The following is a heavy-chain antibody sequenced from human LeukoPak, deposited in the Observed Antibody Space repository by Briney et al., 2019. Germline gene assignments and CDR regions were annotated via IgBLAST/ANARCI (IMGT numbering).Heavy chain of an antibody. J-gene: IGHJ3*02. Sequence: AXVKVSCKASGYTFTGYYMHWVRQAPGQGLEWMGRINPNSGGTNYAQKFQGKVTMTTDTSTSTAYMELRRLRSDDTAVYYCARLSGSKDAFDIWGQGTMVTVSS. CDR3: ARLSGSKDAFDI. CDR2: INPNSGGT. D-gene: IGHD3-10*01. V-gene: IGHV1-2*06. CDR1: GYTFTGYY.